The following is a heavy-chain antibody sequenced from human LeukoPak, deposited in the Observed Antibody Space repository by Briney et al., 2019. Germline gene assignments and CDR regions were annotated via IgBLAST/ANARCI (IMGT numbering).Heavy chain of an antibody. D-gene: IGHD6-13*01. CDR3: GHLGLAAAGHCFDY. V-gene: IGHV2-5*02. Sequence: GPTLVKPTQTLTLTCTFSGFSLSTSGVGVGWIRQPPGKALEWLALIYWDDDKRYSPSLKSRLTITKDTSKNQVVLTMTNTDPVDTATYYCGHLGLAAAGHCFDYWGQGTLVTVSS. CDR1: GFSLSTSGVG. J-gene: IGHJ4*02. CDR2: IYWDDDK.